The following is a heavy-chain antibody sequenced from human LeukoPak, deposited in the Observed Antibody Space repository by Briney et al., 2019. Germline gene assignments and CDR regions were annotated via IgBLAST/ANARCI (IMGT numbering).Heavy chain of an antibody. D-gene: IGHD4-17*01. J-gene: IGHJ4*02. V-gene: IGHV3-21*01. Sequence: AGGSLRLSCEASGFTFTTYSMTWVRQAPGKGLEWVSIISSGSSAIFSADALKGRFTISRDDAKNLLYLDINSLRAEDTAVYYCARGHTAVTRHFDFWGQGTLVTVSS. CDR1: GFTFTTYS. CDR3: ARGHTAVTRHFDF. CDR2: ISSGSSAI.